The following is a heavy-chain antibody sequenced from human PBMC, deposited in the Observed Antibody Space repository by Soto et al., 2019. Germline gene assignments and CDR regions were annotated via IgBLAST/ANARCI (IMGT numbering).Heavy chain of an antibody. V-gene: IGHV3-53*01. CDR3: GTPPGGGGY. CDR1: GFTVSNNY. Sequence: EVQLVESGGGLIQPGGSLRLSCAVSGFTVSNNYMSWVRQAPGKGLEGVSVIYSGGYTAYGDSVKGRFTISRDNSKSPINVQRNSPGADGAALYYSGTPPGGGGYWGQGTLVTVSS. J-gene: IGHJ4*02. CDR2: IYSGGYT. D-gene: IGHD3-10*01.